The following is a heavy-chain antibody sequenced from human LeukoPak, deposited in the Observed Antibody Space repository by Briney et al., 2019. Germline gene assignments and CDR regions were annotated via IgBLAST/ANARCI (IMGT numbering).Heavy chain of an antibody. D-gene: IGHD5-24*01. V-gene: IGHV1-8*01. CDR1: GYTFTNYD. J-gene: IGHJ4*02. CDR2: MNPNSGNT. CDR3: ARGRARDGPGLY. Sequence: ASVKVSCKASGYTFTNYDIKWVRQATGQGLEWTGWMNPNSGNTGYAQKFKGRVTMTRNTSISTAYMELRSLRSEDTAVYYCARGRARDGPGLYWGQGTLVTVSS.